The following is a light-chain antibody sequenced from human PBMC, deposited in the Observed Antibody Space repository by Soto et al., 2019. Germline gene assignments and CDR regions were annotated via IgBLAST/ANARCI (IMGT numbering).Light chain of an antibody. CDR3: QAWDNIIVV. CDR1: KVGHSY. Sequence: SYELTQPPSVSVSPGQTASITCSGDKVGHSYAYWYQQQPGQSPVLVIYQDNKRPSGIPERFSGSNSGNTATLTISGTQAMDEGDYYCQAWDNIIVVFGTGTKLTVL. CDR2: QDN. V-gene: IGLV3-1*01. J-gene: IGLJ1*01.